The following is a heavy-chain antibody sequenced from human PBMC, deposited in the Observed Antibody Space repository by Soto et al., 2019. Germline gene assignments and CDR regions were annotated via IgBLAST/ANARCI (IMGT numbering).Heavy chain of an antibody. CDR3: AKDARYSSSFSGSYEDY. V-gene: IGHV3-23*01. D-gene: IGHD6-13*01. Sequence: GGSLRLSCAASGFTFSSYAMSWVRQAPGKGLEWVSAISGSGISTYYADSVKGRFTISRDNSKNTLYLQMNSLRAEDTAVYYCAKDARYSSSFSGSYEDYRGQRTPVTVSS. J-gene: IGHJ4*02. CDR1: GFTFSSYA. CDR2: ISGSGIST.